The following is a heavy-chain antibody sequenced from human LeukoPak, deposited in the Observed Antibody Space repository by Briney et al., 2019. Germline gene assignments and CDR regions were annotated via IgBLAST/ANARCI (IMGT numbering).Heavy chain of an antibody. CDR1: GFTVSSNY. Sequence: GGSLRLSCAASGFTVSSNYMTWVRQAPGKGLEWVSVIYSGGATYYADSVKGRFTISRDNSKHTLYLQINSLGAEDTAVYDCARELHLGQGTLVTVSS. CDR2: IYSGGAT. CDR3: ARELH. J-gene: IGHJ4*02. V-gene: IGHV3-66*01.